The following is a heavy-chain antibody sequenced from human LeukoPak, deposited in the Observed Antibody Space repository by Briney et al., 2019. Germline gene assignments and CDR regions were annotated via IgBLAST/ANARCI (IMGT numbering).Heavy chain of an antibody. D-gene: IGHD3-22*01. V-gene: IGHV1-69*13. J-gene: IGHJ6*02. CDR2: TIPIFGTA. CDR1: GGTFSSYA. CDR3: ARSMLDDSSGYYFNYYYYGMDV. Sequence: ASVKVSCKASGGTFSSYAISWVRQAPGQGLEWMGGTIPIFGTANYAQKFQGRVTITADESTSTAYMELSSLRSEDTAVYYCARSMLDDSSGYYFNYYYYGMDVWGQGTTVTVSS.